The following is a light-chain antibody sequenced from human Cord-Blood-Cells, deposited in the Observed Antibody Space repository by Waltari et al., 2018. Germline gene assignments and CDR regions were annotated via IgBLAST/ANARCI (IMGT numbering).Light chain of an antibody. CDR1: QSVSSN. CDR2: GAS. CDR3: QQYNNWPLT. Sequence: EIVMTQSPATLSVSPGERATLSCRASQSVSSNLAWYQQNPGQAPRLLIYGASTRATGIPARFSGSGSGKEFTLTISSLQSEDFAVYYCQQYNNWPLTFGGGTKVEIK. V-gene: IGKV3-15*01. J-gene: IGKJ4*01.